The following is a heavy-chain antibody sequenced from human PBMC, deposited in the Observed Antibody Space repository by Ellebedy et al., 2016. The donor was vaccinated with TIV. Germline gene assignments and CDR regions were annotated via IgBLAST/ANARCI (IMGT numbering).Heavy chain of an antibody. V-gene: IGHV1-8*01. CDR3: ARDLPGYSYANYYYYYGMDV. Sequence: AASVKVSCKASGYTFTSYDINWVRQATGQGLEWMGWMNPNSGNTGYAQKFQGRVTMTRNTSISTAYMELSSLRSEDTAVYYCARDLPGYSYANYYYYYGMDVWGQGTTVTVSS. CDR1: GYTFTSYD. CDR2: MNPNSGNT. J-gene: IGHJ6*02. D-gene: IGHD5-18*01.